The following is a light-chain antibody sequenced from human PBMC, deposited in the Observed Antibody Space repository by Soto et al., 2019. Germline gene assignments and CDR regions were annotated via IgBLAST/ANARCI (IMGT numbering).Light chain of an antibody. V-gene: IGLV2-14*01. Sequence: QSALTQPASVSGSPGQSITISCTGTYTDVGGYNRVSWYQHHAGKGPKMLIFEVDNRPSGISDRFSGSKSGDMASLTISDLQAEDEADYYCVSYIESSLTHWVFGGGTKVTVL. CDR2: EVD. CDR3: VSYIESSLTHWV. J-gene: IGLJ3*02. CDR1: YTDVGGYNR.